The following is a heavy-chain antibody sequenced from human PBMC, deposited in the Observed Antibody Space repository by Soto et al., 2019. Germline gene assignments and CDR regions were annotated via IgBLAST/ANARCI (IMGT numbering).Heavy chain of an antibody. J-gene: IGHJ6*02. CDR2: ISGSGSTI. V-gene: IGHV3-11*01. D-gene: IGHD3-16*01. CDR3: AGDKGFGSHYYYYGLDV. CDR1: GFTFSDYY. Sequence: GGSLRLSCAASGFTFSDYYMSWIRQAPGKGLEWVSSISGSGSTIYYADSVKGRFTISRDNAKNSLYLQMNSLRAEDTAVYYCAGDKGFGSHYYYYGLDVWGQGTTVTVSS.